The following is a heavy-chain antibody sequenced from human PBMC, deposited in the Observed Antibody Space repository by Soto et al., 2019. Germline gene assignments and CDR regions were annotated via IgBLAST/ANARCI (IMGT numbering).Heavy chain of an antibody. D-gene: IGHD3-10*01. CDR1: GGTLSNYA. CDR2: IIPIFGTS. V-gene: IGHV1-69*01. CDR3: ARGVRTGFYGMDV. J-gene: IGHJ6*02. Sequence: QVQLVQSGAEVKKPGSSVKVSCKASGGTLSNYALSWVRQAPGQGLEWVGGIIPIFGTSNYAQNFQGRVTITADESTSTAYMELSSLRSEDTAVYCCARGVRTGFYGMDVWGQGTTVTVSS.